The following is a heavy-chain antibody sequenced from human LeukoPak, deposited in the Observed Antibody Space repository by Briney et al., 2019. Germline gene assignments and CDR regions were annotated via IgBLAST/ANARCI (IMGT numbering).Heavy chain of an antibody. V-gene: IGHV3-30-3*01. CDR2: MSYDGSNK. J-gene: IGHJ4*02. CDR3: ARDSSDIVVVYGFDY. D-gene: IGHD2-2*01. CDR1: GSTFSIYN. Sequence: GGSLRLSCAASGSTFSIYNMHWVRQAPGKGLEWVAVMSYDGSNKYHADSVKGRFTISRDNSKNTLYLQMSSLRAEDTAVYYCARDSSDIVVVYGFDYWGQGTLVTVSS.